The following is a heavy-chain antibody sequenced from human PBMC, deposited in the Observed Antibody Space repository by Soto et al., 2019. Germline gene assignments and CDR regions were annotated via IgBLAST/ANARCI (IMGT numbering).Heavy chain of an antibody. CDR2: IKSKTDGGAT. J-gene: IGHJ4*02. V-gene: IGHV3-15*01. CDR1: GFTFSKAW. CDR3: XXXXXXXXXXXGY. Sequence: DVQLEESGGGLVKPGGSLRLSCAASGFTFSKAWMSWVRQAPXXXXXXVGHIKSKTDGGATDYAAPVRGRFTISRDDSKNTXFLQXXXLXXXXXXXXXXXXXXXXXXXXXGYXXQGTLVTVSS.